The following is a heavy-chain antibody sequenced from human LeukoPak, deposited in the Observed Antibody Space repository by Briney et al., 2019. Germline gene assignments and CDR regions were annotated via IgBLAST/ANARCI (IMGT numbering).Heavy chain of an antibody. V-gene: IGHV3-9*01. CDR2: ISWYSGTV. Sequence: GGSLRLSCAASGFTFRDYAMHWVRQAPGKGLEWVSGISWYSGTVGYADSVKGRFTISRDNAKNSLYLHMNSLRSEDTALYYCARVSGYSTGWSSFDYWGQGALVIVSS. D-gene: IGHD6-19*01. CDR1: GFTFRDYA. CDR3: ARVSGYSTGWSSFDY. J-gene: IGHJ4*02.